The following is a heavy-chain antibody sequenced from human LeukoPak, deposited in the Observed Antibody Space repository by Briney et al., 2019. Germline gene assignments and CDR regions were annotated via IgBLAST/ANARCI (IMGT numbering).Heavy chain of an antibody. CDR1: GGSFSGYY. Sequence: SETLSLTCAVYGGSFSGYYWSWIRQPPGKGLEWSGEINHSGSTNYNPSLKSRVTISVDTSKNQFSLKLTSVTAADTAVYYCARGPYKYDGSGAFDIWGQGTMVTVSS. CDR3: ARGPYKYDGSGAFDI. CDR2: INHSGST. D-gene: IGHD3-22*01. V-gene: IGHV4-34*01. J-gene: IGHJ3*02.